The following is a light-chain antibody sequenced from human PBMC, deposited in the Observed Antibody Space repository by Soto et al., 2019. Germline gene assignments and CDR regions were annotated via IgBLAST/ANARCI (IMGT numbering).Light chain of an antibody. Sequence: QSVLTQPPSGSGAPGKRVTISCTGSSSNIGAGYDVHWYQHLPGTAPKVLICGNTNRPSGVPDRFSGSKSGASASLAITGLQAEDEADYYCQSYDSSLTGTYVFGTGTKVTVL. CDR2: GNT. CDR1: SSNIGAGYD. V-gene: IGLV1-40*01. J-gene: IGLJ1*01. CDR3: QSYDSSLTGTYV.